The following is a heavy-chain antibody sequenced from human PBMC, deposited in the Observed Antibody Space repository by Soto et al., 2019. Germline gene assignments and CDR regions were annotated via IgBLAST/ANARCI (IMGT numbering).Heavy chain of an antibody. V-gene: IGHV3-7*03. J-gene: IGHJ1*01. Sequence: GGSLRLSCAASGFTFSSYWMSWVRQAPGKGLEWVANIKQDGSEKNYVDSVKGRFTISRDNAKNSVYLQMNSLRAEDTAVYYCARDLGCGGDCSEYFQHWGQGTRVTVSS. CDR3: ARDLGCGGDCSEYFQH. D-gene: IGHD2-21*02. CDR1: GFTFSSYW. CDR2: IKQDGSEK.